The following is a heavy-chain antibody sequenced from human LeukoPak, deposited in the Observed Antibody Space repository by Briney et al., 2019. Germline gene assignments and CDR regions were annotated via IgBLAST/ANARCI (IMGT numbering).Heavy chain of an antibody. V-gene: IGHV3-33*01. Sequence: GGSLRLSCAASGFVLNNYDMHWVRQAPGRGLEWVAIMRYDESNRYYADSVKGRFTISRDTSRNTLYLQMNSLRVDDTAIYYCARTAWNYFGSGNYYAPDYWGQGTLVTVSS. J-gene: IGHJ4*02. CDR2: MRYDESNR. D-gene: IGHD3-10*01. CDR1: GFVLNNYD. CDR3: ARTAWNYFGSGNYYAPDY.